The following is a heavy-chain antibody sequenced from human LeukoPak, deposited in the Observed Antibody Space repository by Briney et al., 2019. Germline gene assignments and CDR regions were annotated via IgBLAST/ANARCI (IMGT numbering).Heavy chain of an antibody. CDR3: ARSGYSSGWVDY. Sequence: ASVKVSCKASGYSFTCYYMHWVRQAPGQGLEWMGIINPSGGSTSCAQKFQGRVTMTRDTSTSTVYMELSSLRSEDMAVYYCARSGYSSGWVDYWGQGTLVTVSS. D-gene: IGHD6-19*01. CDR1: GYSFTCYY. CDR2: INPSGGST. J-gene: IGHJ4*02. V-gene: IGHV1-46*01.